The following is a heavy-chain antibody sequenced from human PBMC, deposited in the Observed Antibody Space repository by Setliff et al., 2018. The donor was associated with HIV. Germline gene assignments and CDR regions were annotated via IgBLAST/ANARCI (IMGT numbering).Heavy chain of an antibody. J-gene: IGHJ4*02. CDR1: GFIFSRYW. CDR2: IKEDGSEK. D-gene: IGHD3-16*01. CDR3: TRDGGEY. Sequence: GGSLRLSCEASGFIFSRYWMSWVRQAPGKGLEWVANIKEDGSEKYYVDSVKGRFTVSRDNAENSVYLQMNGLRVDDTALYYYTRDGGEYWGEGTLVTVSS. V-gene: IGHV3-7*03.